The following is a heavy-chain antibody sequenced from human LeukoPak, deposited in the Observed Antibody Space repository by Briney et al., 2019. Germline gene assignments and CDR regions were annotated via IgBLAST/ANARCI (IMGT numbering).Heavy chain of an antibody. D-gene: IGHD2-2*01. V-gene: IGHV3-33*01. CDR2: VYYDGSNE. CDR1: GCTFSDYG. CDR3: ARDPAGYCSSTRCFWVFGDY. Sequence: PGMSLRLSCAASGCTFSDYGMHWVRQAPGKGLEWVAVVYYDGSNEYYADSVKGRFTISRDNSKKTLYLQINSLRVEETAVYYCARDPAGYCSSTRCFWVFGDYWGQGTLVTVPA. J-gene: IGHJ4*02.